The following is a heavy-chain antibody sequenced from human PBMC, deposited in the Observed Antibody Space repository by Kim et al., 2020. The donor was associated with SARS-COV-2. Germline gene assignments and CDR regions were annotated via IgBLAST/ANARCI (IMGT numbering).Heavy chain of an antibody. D-gene: IGHD3-10*01. V-gene: IGHV4-59*01. CDR3: ARGVGNLWFGEMDWFDP. CDR2: IYYSGST. CDR1: GGSISSYY. Sequence: SETLSLTCTVSGGSISSYYWSWIRQPPGKGLEWIGYIYYSGSTNYNPSLKSRVTISVDTSKNQFSLKLSSVTAADTAVYYCARGVGNLWFGEMDWFDPWG. J-gene: IGHJ5*02.